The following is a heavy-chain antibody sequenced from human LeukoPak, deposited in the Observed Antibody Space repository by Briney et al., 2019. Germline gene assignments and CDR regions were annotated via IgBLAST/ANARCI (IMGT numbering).Heavy chain of an antibody. J-gene: IGHJ4*02. CDR1: GFSFSWYW. CDR2: IKQDGSEK. Sequence: GGSLRLSCAASGFSFSWYWMTWVRQAPGKGLEWAANIKQDGSEKDYVDSVKGRLTISRDNAKNSLYLQMNSLRAEDTAVYYCSRGGGRHVEYWGQGNLVTVSS. CDR3: SRGGGRHVEY. D-gene: IGHD2/OR15-2a*01. V-gene: IGHV3-7*05.